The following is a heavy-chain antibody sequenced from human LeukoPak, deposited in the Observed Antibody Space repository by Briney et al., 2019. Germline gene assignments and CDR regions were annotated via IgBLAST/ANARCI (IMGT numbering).Heavy chain of an antibody. J-gene: IGHJ4*02. CDR1: GFTFSSYA. CDR2: ISYDGSNK. D-gene: IGHD3-10*01. Sequence: GGSLRLSCAPSGFTFSSYAMHWVRQAPGKGLEWVAVISYDGSNKYYADSVKGRFTISRDNSKNTLYLQMNSLRVEDTAVYYCARDSRGSFDYWGQGTLVTVSS. CDR3: ARDSRGSFDY. V-gene: IGHV3-30*04.